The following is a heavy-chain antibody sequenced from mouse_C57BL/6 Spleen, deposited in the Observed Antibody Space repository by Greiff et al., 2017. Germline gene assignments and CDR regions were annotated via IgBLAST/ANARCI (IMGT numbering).Heavy chain of an antibody. D-gene: IGHD2-4*01. CDR2: IYPGDGDT. CDR1: GYAFSSSW. J-gene: IGHJ2*01. V-gene: IGHV1-82*01. CDR3: ARFGDYGY. Sequence: VKLQESGPELVKPGASVKISCKASGYAFSSSWMNWVKQRPGKGLEWIGRIYPGDGDTNYNGKFKGKATLTADKSSSTAYMQLSSLTSEDSAVXFCARFGDYGYWGQGTTLTVSS.